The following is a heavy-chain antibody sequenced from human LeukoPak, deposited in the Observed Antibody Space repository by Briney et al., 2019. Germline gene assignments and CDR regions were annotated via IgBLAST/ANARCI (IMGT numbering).Heavy chain of an antibody. Sequence: SETLSLTCAVYGVSFSGYYWSWIRQPPGKGLEWIGEINHSGSTNYNPSLKSRVTISVDTSKNQFSLKLSSVTAADTAVYYCARLAYYFDYWGQGTLVTVSS. V-gene: IGHV4-34*01. CDR2: INHSGST. CDR3: ARLAYYFDY. J-gene: IGHJ4*02. CDR1: GVSFSGYY.